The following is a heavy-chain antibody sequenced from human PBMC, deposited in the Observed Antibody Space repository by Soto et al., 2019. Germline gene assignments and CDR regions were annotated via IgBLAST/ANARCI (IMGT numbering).Heavy chain of an antibody. D-gene: IGHD3-22*01. Sequence: ASVKVSCKASGYTFTSYGISWVRQAPGQGLEWMGWISAYNGNTNYAQKLQGRVTMTTDTSTSTAYMELRSLRSDDTAVYYCARDKISRGYYYDSGTNYWGQGTLVTVSS. V-gene: IGHV1-18*01. CDR2: ISAYNGNT. CDR1: GYTFTSYG. CDR3: ARDKISRGYYYDSGTNY. J-gene: IGHJ4*02.